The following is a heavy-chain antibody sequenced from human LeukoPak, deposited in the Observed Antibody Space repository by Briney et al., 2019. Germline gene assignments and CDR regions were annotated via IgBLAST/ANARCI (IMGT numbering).Heavy chain of an antibody. CDR3: ARDGPEDYYDSSGYSAYWYFDL. D-gene: IGHD3-22*01. CDR2: IYYSGST. CDR1: GGSISSCY. J-gene: IGHJ2*01. V-gene: IGHV4-59*01. Sequence: PSETLSLTCTVSGGSISSCYWSWIRQPPGKGLEWIGYIYYSGSTNYNPSLKSRVTISVDTSKNQFSLKLSSVTAADTAVYYCARDGPEDYYDSSGYSAYWYFDLWGRGTLVTVSS.